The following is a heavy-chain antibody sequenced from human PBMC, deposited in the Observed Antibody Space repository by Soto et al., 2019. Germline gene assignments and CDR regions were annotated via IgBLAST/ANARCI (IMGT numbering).Heavy chain of an antibody. CDR2: ISSGGRTI. CDR1: RFTVYDYS. V-gene: IGHV3-48*02. D-gene: IGHD3-22*01. J-gene: IGHJ4*02. CDR3: ARDASIYYDDSGYFDY. Sequence: GGSLRLSCTASRFTVYDYSMDWVRQAPGKGLEWVSYISSGGRTIYYADSVRGRFTISRDNAKNSLYLQMNSLRDEDTAVYYCARDASIYYDDSGYFDYWGRGTLVTVSS.